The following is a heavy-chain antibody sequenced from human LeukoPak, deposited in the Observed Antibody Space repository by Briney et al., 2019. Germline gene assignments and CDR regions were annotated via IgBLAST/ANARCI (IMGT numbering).Heavy chain of an antibody. D-gene: IGHD3-10*01. J-gene: IGHJ5*02. CDR2: IYPGDSDT. V-gene: IGHV5-51*01. CDR3: ARCYGSGSWQYNWFDP. Sequence: GESLKISCKGSGYSFTSYWIGWVRQMPGKGLEWMGIIYPGDSDTRYSPSFQGQVTISADKSISTAYLQWSSLKASDTAMYYCARCYGSGSWQYNWFDPWGQGTLVTVSS. CDR1: GYSFTSYW.